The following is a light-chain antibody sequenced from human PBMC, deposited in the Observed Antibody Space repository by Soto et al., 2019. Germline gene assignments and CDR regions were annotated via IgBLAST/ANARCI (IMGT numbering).Light chain of an antibody. CDR1: SSNIGAGYD. CDR2: GNS. CDR3: QSYDTSLSGHYV. Sequence: QTLLTQPPSLSVAPGQRVTISCTGSSSNIGAGYDVHWYQQLPGTAPKLLIYGNSNRPSGVPDRFSGSKSGTSASLAITGLQAEDEAYYYCQSYDTSLSGHYVFETGTKVNVL. J-gene: IGLJ1*01. V-gene: IGLV1-40*01.